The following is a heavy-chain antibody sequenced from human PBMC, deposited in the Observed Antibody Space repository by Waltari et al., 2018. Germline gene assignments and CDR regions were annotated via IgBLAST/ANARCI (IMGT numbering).Heavy chain of an antibody. D-gene: IGHD6-19*01. CDR2: IIPIFGTA. V-gene: IGHV1-69*08. Sequence: QVQLVQSGAEVKKPGSSVKVSCKASGGTFSSYAISWVRQAPGQGLEWMGRIIPIFGTANYAQKFQGRVTITADKSTSTAYMELSSLRSEDTAVYYCARDHDGSGWYLDSNYFDYWGQGTLVTVSS. J-gene: IGHJ4*02. CDR3: ARDHDGSGWYLDSNYFDY. CDR1: GGTFSSYA.